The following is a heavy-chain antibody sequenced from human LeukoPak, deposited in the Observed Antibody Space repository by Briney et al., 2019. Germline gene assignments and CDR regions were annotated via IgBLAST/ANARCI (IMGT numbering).Heavy chain of an antibody. CDR2: INHSGST. CDR3: ARLGASSGWYKGGYDY. CDR1: GGSFSGYY. Sequence: SETLSLTCAVYGGSFSGYYWGWIRQPPGKGLEWIGEINHSGSTNYNPSLKSRVTISVDTSKNQFSLKLSSVTAADTAVYYCARLGASSGWYKGGYDYWGQGTLVTVSS. D-gene: IGHD6-19*01. J-gene: IGHJ4*02. V-gene: IGHV4-34*01.